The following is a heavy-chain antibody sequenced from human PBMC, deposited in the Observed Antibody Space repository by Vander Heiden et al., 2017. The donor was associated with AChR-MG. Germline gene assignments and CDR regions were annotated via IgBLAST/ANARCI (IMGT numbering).Heavy chain of an antibody. Sequence: QVQLQQWGAGLLKPSETLSLTCAVYGGSFSGYYWSWIRQPPGKGLEWIGEINHSGSTNYNPSLKSRVTISVDTSKNQFSLKLSSVTAADTAVYYCAGMARRYCSSTSCYNSVLWGRGTLVTVSS. CDR1: GGSFSGYY. CDR2: INHSGST. D-gene: IGHD2-2*02. V-gene: IGHV4-34*01. CDR3: AGMARRYCSSTSCYNSVL. J-gene: IGHJ2*01.